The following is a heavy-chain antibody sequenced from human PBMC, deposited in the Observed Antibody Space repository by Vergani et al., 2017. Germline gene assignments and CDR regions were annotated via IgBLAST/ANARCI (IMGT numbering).Heavy chain of an antibody. Sequence: EVQLVESGGGLVKPGGSLRLSCAASGFTFSSYSMNWVRQAPGKGLEWVSSISSSSSYIYYADSVKGRFTISRDNAKNSLYLHMSNLRADDTAVYFCVRDYNYGFDYWGPGTLVTVSP. CDR3: VRDYNYGFDY. CDR2: ISSSSSYI. V-gene: IGHV3-21*04. CDR1: GFTFSSYS. J-gene: IGHJ4*02. D-gene: IGHD5-18*01.